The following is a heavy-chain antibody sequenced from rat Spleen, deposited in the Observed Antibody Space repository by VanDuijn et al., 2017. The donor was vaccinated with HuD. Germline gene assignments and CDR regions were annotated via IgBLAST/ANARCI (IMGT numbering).Heavy chain of an antibody. CDR2: ISYSGST. CDR1: GYSITSNY. V-gene: IGHV3-1*01. CDR3: ARGGSSYVMDA. J-gene: IGHJ4*01. Sequence: EVQLQESGPGLMKPSQSLSLTCSVTGYSITSNYWGWIRKFPGNKMEWIGHISYSGSTKYNPSLKSRIAITRDTSKNQFFLELNSVTLEDTATYYCARGGSSYVMDAWGQGASVTVSS. D-gene: IGHD5-1*01.